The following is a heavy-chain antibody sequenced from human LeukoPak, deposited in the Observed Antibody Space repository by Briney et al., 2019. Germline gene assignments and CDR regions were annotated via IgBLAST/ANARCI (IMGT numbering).Heavy chain of an antibody. CDR1: GGSISSHY. D-gene: IGHD6-19*01. CDR3: ARHQWPSGRTDDI. Sequence: SETLSLTCTVSGGSISSHYWSWIRQPPGKGLEWIGYIYYSGTTNYNPSLKSRVTISVDTSKNQFSLKLSSVTAADTAVYYCARHQWPSGRTDDIWGQGTMITVPS. V-gene: IGHV4-59*08. J-gene: IGHJ3*02. CDR2: IYYSGTT.